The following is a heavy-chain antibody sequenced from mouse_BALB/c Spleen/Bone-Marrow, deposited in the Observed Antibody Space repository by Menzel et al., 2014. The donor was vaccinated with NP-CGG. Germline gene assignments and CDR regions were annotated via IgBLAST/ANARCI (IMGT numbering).Heavy chain of an antibody. CDR1: GFDFSRYW. J-gene: IGHJ3*01. CDR3: SRLGYYGGFAY. D-gene: IGHD2-3*01. Sequence: EVMLVESGGGLVQPGGSLKLSCAASGFDFSRYWMSWVRQAPGKGPEWIGEINPDSNTINYTPSLKDKFIISRDNAKNTLYLQMSKVRSEDTALYYCSRLGYYGGFAYWGQGTLVTVSA. V-gene: IGHV4-1*02. CDR2: INPDSNTI.